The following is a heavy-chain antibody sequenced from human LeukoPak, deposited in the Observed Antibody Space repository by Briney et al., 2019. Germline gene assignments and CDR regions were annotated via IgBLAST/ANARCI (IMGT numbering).Heavy chain of an antibody. V-gene: IGHV3-30*02. CDR3: AKVGWEGGYCSSTSCYTDY. D-gene: IGHD2-2*02. Sequence: GGSLRLSCAASGFTFSSYGMHWVRQAPGKGLEWVAFIRYDGSNKYYADSVKGRFTISRGNSKNTLYLQMNSLRAEDTAVYYCAKVGWEGGYCSSTSCYTDYWGQGTLVTVSS. CDR1: GFTFSSYG. CDR2: IRYDGSNK. J-gene: IGHJ4*02.